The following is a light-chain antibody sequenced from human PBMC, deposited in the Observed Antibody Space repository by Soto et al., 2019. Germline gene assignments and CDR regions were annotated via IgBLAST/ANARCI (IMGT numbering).Light chain of an antibody. CDR3: QQYGRSWT. CDR2: GAS. V-gene: IGKV3-20*01. J-gene: IGKJ1*01. Sequence: EIVLTPSPDTVSVSPGERVTLSCRASQNIFSNYLAWYQQKPGQAPRLLIYGASTRATGIADRFSGGGSGTDFTLTISRLEPEDFAVYRCQQYGRSWTFGQGTKVDIK. CDR1: QNIFSNY.